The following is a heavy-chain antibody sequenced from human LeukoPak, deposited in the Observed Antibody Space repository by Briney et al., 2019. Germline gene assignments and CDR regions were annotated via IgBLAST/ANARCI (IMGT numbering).Heavy chain of an antibody. Sequence: GGSLRLSCAVSGITLSNYGMAWVRQAPGKGLEWVAGISDTGGRTNYADSVKGRFTISRDNPKNTLYLQMNSLRAEDTAVYFCAKRGVVSRVILVGFHKEAYYFDSWGQGALVTVSS. J-gene: IGHJ4*02. D-gene: IGHD3-22*01. V-gene: IGHV3-23*01. CDR3: AKRGVVSRVILVGFHKEAYYFDS. CDR2: ISDTGGRT. CDR1: GITLSNYG.